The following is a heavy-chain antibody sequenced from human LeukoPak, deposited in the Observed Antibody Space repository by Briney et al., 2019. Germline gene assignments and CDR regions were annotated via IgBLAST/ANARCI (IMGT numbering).Heavy chain of an antibody. Sequence: GGSLSLSCAASGFTFSSYEMSWVRQAPGKGLEWVSYISSIGSTIYYADSVKGRLTIDRDNAKNSLYLQMNSLRAEDTALYYCARDIVGMVRGVIINRHFDYWGQGTLVTVSS. CDR2: ISSIGSTI. D-gene: IGHD3-10*01. J-gene: IGHJ4*02. CDR3: ARDIVGMVRGVIINRHFDY. CDR1: GFTFSSYE. V-gene: IGHV3-48*03.